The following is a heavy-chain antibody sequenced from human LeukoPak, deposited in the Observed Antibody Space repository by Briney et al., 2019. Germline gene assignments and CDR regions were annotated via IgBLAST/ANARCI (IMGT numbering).Heavy chain of an antibody. CDR2: IWYDGSNK. CDR1: GFTFSSYG. Sequence: GGSLRLSCAASGFTFSSYGMHWVRQAPGKGLEWVAVIWYDGSNKYYADSVKGRFTISRDNSKNTLYLQMNSLRAEGTAVYYCARDNGSGWFDYWGQGTLVTVSS. V-gene: IGHV3-33*01. J-gene: IGHJ4*02. CDR3: ARDNGSGWFDY. D-gene: IGHD6-19*01.